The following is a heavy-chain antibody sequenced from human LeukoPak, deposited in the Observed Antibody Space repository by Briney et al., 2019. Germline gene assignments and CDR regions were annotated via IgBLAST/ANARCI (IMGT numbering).Heavy chain of an antibody. Sequence: SETLSLTCAVHGGSFSGYYWSWIRQPPGKGLEWIGEINHSGSTNYNPSLKSRVTISVDTSKNQFSLKLSSVTAADTAVYYCARGSHYDILTGYFRNAFDIWGQGTMVTVSS. CDR2: INHSGST. CDR3: ARGSHYDILTGYFRNAFDI. CDR1: GGSFSGYY. V-gene: IGHV4-34*01. D-gene: IGHD3-9*01. J-gene: IGHJ3*02.